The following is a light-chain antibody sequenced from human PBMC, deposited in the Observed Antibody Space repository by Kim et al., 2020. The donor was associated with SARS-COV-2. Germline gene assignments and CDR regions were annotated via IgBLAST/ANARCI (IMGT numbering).Light chain of an antibody. Sequence: GQSVTISCSGTSSDVGGYNFVSWYQQHPGKAPKLLIYEVSKRPSGVPDRFSGSKSGNTASLSVSGLQAEDEADYYCFSYAGRTKMLFGGGTELTV. CDR2: EVS. CDR3: FSYAGRTKML. CDR1: SSDVGGYNF. V-gene: IGLV2-8*01. J-gene: IGLJ2*01.